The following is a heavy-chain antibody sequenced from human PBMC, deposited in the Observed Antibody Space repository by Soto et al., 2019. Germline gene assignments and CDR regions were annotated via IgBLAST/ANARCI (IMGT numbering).Heavy chain of an antibody. J-gene: IGHJ6*02. CDR1: GFTFGDYA. V-gene: IGHV3-49*03. CDR3: TRGTPHRGIAAPGHYYYGMDV. CDR2: IRSKAYGGTT. D-gene: IGHD6-6*01. Sequence: GGSLRLSCTASGFTFGDYAMSWFRQAPGKGLEWVGFIRSKAYGGTTEYAASVKGRFTISRDDSKSIAYLQMNSLKTEDTAVYYCTRGTPHRGIAAPGHYYYGMDVWGQGTTVTVSS.